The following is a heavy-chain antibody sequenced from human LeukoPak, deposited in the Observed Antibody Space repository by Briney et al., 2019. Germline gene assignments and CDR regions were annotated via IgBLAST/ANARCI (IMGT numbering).Heavy chain of an antibody. CDR1: GDSMSSDY. CDR3: ARSTYYYDSGGPYFDY. V-gene: IGHV4-59*01. D-gene: IGHD3-22*01. CDR2: IYYSGST. J-gene: IGHJ4*02. Sequence: SETLSLTCTVSGDSMSSDYWNWIRQPPGKGLEWIGYIYYSGSTNHNPSLKSRVTISVDTSKNLFSLKLNSVTAADTAVYYCARSTYYYDSGGPYFDYWGQGILATVS.